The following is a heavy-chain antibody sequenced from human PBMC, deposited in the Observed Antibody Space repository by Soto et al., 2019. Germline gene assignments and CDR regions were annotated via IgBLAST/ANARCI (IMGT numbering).Heavy chain of an antibody. D-gene: IGHD5-12*01. CDR1: GFTFSSYA. CDR3: AKASHLTASGYGSLDY. CDR2: ISGSGGST. V-gene: IGHV3-23*01. J-gene: IGHJ4*02. Sequence: EVQLLESGGGLVQPGGSLRLSCAASGFTFSSYAMSWVRQAPGKGLEWVSAISGSGGSTYYADSVKGRFTISRDNSKNTLYLQMNSLRAEDTAVYYCAKASHLTASGYGSLDYWGQGTLVTVSS.